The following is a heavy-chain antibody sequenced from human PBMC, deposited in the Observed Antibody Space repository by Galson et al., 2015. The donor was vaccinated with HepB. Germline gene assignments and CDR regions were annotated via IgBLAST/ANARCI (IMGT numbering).Heavy chain of an antibody. D-gene: IGHD3-16*01. CDR3: ASFGGSYIGG. J-gene: IGHJ4*02. V-gene: IGHV3-53*01. CDR1: GFSVNDNN. CDR2: VHGNGDI. Sequence: SLRLSCAASGFSVNDNNMCWVRQAPGKGLEWVSVVHGNGDIYYADSVKGRFSTSRDIRMNTLSLHMKSLRAEDKAMYYCASFGGSYIGGWGQGTLVTVSS.